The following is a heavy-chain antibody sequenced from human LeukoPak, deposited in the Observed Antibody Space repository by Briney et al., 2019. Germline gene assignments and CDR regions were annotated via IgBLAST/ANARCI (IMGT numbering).Heavy chain of an antibody. CDR2: ISYDESNK. Sequence: PGRSLRLSCAASGFTFSNYDMHWVRQAPGKGLEWVAVISYDESNKYYADSVKGRFTISRDNSKNTLYLQMNSLRAEDTAVYYCAKDHQAMAGRGNTFDIGGQGTTVTVSS. CDR1: GFTFSNYD. D-gene: IGHD6-19*01. CDR3: AKDHQAMAGRGNTFDI. J-gene: IGHJ3*02. V-gene: IGHV3-30*18.